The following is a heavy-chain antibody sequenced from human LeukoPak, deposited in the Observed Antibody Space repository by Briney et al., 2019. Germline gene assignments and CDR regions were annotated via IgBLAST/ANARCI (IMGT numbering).Heavy chain of an antibody. CDR3: ARGLGSSSWSYYCYYGMDV. Sequence: SETLSLTCAVYGGSFSGYYWSWIRQPPGKGLERIGGINHSGSTNYNPSLKSRVTISVDTSKNQFSLKLSSVTAADTAVYYCARGLGSSSWSYYCYYGMDVWGQGTTVTVSS. V-gene: IGHV4-34*01. D-gene: IGHD6-13*01. J-gene: IGHJ6*02. CDR2: INHSGST. CDR1: GGSFSGYY.